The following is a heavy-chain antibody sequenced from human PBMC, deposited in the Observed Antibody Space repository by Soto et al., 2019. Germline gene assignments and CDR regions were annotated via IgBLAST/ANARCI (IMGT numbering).Heavy chain of an antibody. CDR1: GYTFTSYD. V-gene: IGHV1-8*01. J-gene: IGHJ6*02. CDR2: MNPNSGNT. D-gene: IGHD4-17*01. Sequence: QVQLVQSGAEVKKPGASVKVSCKASGYTFTSYDINWVRQATGQGLEWMGWMNPNSGNTGYAQKFQGRVTMTRNTSIPPATMELRSLRSEDTAVYYGAREMTTRCLYVWGQGTTVTVAS. CDR3: AREMTTRCLYV.